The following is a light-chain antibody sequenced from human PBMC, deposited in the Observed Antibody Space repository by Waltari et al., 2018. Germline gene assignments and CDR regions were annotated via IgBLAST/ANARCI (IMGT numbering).Light chain of an antibody. V-gene: IGLV2-14*03. Sequence: QSALTQPAPVSGSPGQSITISCTGTSSAVVGLNYVSWYQQHPGKAPKLMIYDVSTAPSGLSIPFSGSKAGTPASLSISGLQAADEADYYCSSYTSSSTLVFGGGTKLTVL. CDR2: DVS. CDR3: SSYTSSSTLV. CDR1: SSAVVGLNY. J-gene: IGLJ2*01.